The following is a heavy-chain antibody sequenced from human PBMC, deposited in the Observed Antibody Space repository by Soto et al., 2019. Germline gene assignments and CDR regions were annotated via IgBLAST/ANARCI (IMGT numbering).Heavy chain of an antibody. Sequence: GGSLRLSCTASGFTFSSYGMHWVRQAPGKGLEWVAVIWYDGSNKYYADSVKGRFTISRDNSKNTLYLQMNSLRAEDTAVYYCAREDYQSLCDYWGQGTLVTVSS. D-gene: IGHD3-16*02. V-gene: IGHV3-33*01. CDR2: IWYDGSNK. CDR1: GFTFSSYG. CDR3: AREDYQSLCDY. J-gene: IGHJ4*02.